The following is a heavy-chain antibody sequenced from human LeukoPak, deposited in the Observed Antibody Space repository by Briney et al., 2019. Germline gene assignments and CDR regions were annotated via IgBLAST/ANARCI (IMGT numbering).Heavy chain of an antibody. V-gene: IGHV4-38-2*02. D-gene: IGHD3-22*01. CDR2: IYHSGST. J-gene: IGHJ4*02. CDR3: ARAYYYDSSGYYERWSGASK. Sequence: PSETLSLTCTVSGYSISSGYYWGWIRQPPGKGLEWIGSIYHSGSTYYNPSLKSRVTISVDTSKNQFSLKLSSVTAADTAVYYCARAYYYDSSGYYERWSGASKWGQGTLVTVSS. CDR1: GYSISSGYY.